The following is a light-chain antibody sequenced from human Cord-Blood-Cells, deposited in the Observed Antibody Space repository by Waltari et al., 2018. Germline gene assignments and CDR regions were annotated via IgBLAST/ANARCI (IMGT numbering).Light chain of an antibody. V-gene: IGKV4-1*01. CDR1: QSVLYSSNNKNY. CDR2: WAS. CDR3: QQYYSTPT. Sequence: DIVMPQSPDSLAVSLGERATINCKSSQSVLYSSNNKNYVAWYQKKPGQPPKLLIYWASTRESGVPDRFSGSGSGTDFTLTISSLQAEDVAVYYCQQYYSTPTFGQGTKVEIK. J-gene: IGKJ1*01.